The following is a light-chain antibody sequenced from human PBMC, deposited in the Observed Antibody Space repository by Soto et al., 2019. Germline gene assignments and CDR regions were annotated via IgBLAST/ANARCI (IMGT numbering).Light chain of an antibody. Sequence: QSALTQPASVSGSPGQSITISCTGTSSDVGGYNYVSWYQQHPGKAPKLMIYEVSNRPSGVSNRFSGSKSGNTASLTISGLQAEDEADYYCSSYTSSSPHYVCGTGTKLTVL. V-gene: IGLV2-14*01. CDR1: SSDVGGYNY. CDR2: EVS. CDR3: SSYTSSSPHYV. J-gene: IGLJ1*01.